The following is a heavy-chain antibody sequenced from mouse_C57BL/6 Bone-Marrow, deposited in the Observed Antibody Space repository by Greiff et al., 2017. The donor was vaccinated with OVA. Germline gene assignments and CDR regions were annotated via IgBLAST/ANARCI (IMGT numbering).Heavy chain of an antibody. V-gene: IGHV7-3*01. Sequence: EVQLVESGGGLVQPGGSLSLSCAASGFTFTDYYMSWVRQPPGKALEWLGFIRNKANGYTTEYSASVKGRFTISRDNSQSILYLQMNALRAEDSATYYCARGYYGSKDYWGQGTTLTVSS. CDR2: IRNKANGYTT. D-gene: IGHD1-1*01. J-gene: IGHJ2*01. CDR1: GFTFTDYY. CDR3: ARGYYGSKDY.